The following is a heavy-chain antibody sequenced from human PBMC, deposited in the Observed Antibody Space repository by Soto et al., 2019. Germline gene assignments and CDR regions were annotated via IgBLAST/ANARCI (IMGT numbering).Heavy chain of an antibody. CDR2: INHSGST. Sequence: PSETLSLTCAVYGGSFSGYYWSWIRQPPGKGLEWIGEINHSGSTNYNPSLKSRVTISVDTSKNEFSLKLSSVTAADTAVYYCARYRFPSGYYGMDVWGQGTTVTVSS. V-gene: IGHV4-34*01. CDR3: ARYRFPSGYYGMDV. J-gene: IGHJ6*02. CDR1: GGSFSGYY. D-gene: IGHD3-10*01.